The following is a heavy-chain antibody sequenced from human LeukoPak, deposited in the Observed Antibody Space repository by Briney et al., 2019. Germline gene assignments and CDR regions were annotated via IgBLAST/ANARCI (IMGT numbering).Heavy chain of an antibody. V-gene: IGHV3-23*03. Sequence: GGSLRLSCAASGFTFSSYAMTWVRQAPGKGLEWMALIYSGGSTYYPDSVKGRFTIYRENSKNKVYLQMNSLRAEDTAVYYCAKDLSRGSPRSSSWHASEYFEHWGQGTLVTVSS. D-gene: IGHD6-13*01. CDR2: IYSGGST. J-gene: IGHJ1*01. CDR1: GFTFSSYA. CDR3: AKDLSRGSPRSSSWHASEYFEH.